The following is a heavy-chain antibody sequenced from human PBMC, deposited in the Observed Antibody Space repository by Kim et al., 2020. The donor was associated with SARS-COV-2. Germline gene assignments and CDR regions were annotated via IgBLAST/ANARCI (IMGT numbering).Heavy chain of an antibody. CDR3: ARDMDY. CDR2: NADHGGT. V-gene: IGHV1-2*02. Sequence: NADHGGTKYEDKFQGRFTMARDTSICTAYLEMSSLRSDDTAIFYCARDMDYWGQGTLVTVSS. J-gene: IGHJ4*02.